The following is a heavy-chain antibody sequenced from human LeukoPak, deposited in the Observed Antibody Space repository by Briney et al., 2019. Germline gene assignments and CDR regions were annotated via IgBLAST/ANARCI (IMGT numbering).Heavy chain of an antibody. V-gene: IGHV3-21*01. D-gene: IGHD1-26*01. CDR3: ARWGLGPSFDY. CDR2: ISGGSDYI. J-gene: IGHJ4*02. Sequence: GGSLRLSCAASGFMFNGYSMTWVRQAPGKGLEWVSYISGGSDYIFYRDSVKGRFTISRDNAKKSLYLQLNSLRVEDTAVYYCARWGLGPSFDYWGQGTRVTVSS. CDR1: GFMFNGYS.